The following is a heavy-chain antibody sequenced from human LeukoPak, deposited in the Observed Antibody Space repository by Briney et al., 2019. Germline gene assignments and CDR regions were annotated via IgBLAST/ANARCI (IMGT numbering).Heavy chain of an antibody. J-gene: IGHJ3*02. V-gene: IGHV1-24*01. Sequence: ASVKVSCKVSGYTLTELSMHWVRQAPGKGLEWMGGFDPEDGETIYAQKFQGRVTMTEDTSTDTAYMELSSLRSEDTAVYYCATNVYSGDAFDIWGRGTMVTVSS. CDR2: FDPEDGET. CDR1: GYTLTELS. D-gene: IGHD1-26*01. CDR3: ATNVYSGDAFDI.